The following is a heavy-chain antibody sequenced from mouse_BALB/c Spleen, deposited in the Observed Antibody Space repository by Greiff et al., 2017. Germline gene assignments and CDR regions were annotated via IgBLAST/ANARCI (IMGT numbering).Heavy chain of an antibody. J-gene: IGHJ2*01. CDR2: IDPANGNT. CDR1: GFNIKDTY. V-gene: IGHV14-3*02. D-gene: IGHD2-10*02. CDR3: AGYGNKHY. Sequence: EVKLVESGAELVKPGASVKLSCTASGFNIKDTYMHWVKQRPEQGLEWIGRIDPANGNTKYDPKFQGKATITADTSSNTAYLQLSSLTSEDTAVYYCAGYGNKHYWGQGTTLTVSS.